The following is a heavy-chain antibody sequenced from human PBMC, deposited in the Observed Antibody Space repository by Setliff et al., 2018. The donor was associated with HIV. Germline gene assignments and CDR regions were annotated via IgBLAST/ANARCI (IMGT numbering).Heavy chain of an antibody. D-gene: IGHD4-17*01. J-gene: IGHJ4*02. CDR3: AIFFVTSVTTQDH. V-gene: IGHV4-34*01. CDR1: GGSFSNYY. CDR2: INQNGRT. Sequence: SETLSLTCAIYGGSFSNYYWSWIRHTPGRGLEWIAEINQNGRTNYNPALKSRVLVSLDTSKNQCSLRMTSVTAADTAVYYCAIFFVTSVTTQDHWGQGTLVTVSS.